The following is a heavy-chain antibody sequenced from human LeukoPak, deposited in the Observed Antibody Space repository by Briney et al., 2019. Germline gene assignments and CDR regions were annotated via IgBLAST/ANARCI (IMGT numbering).Heavy chain of an antibody. CDR2: ISGSGGST. D-gene: IGHD5-18*01. J-gene: IGHJ4*02. V-gene: IGHV3-23*01. CDR3: AKDRYSYGFFDY. Sequence: GGSLRPSCAASGFTFSSYAMSWVRQAPGKGLEWVSAISGSGGSTYYADSVKGRFTISRDNSKNTLYLQMNSPRAEDTAVYYCAKDRYSYGFFDYWGQGTLVTVSS. CDR1: GFTFSSYA.